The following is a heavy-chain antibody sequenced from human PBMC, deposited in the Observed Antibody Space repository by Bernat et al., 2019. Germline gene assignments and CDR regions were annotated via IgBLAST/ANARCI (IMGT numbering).Heavy chain of an antibody. V-gene: IGHV3-73*01. CDR2: IRSKANSYAT. CDR1: GFTFSGSA. J-gene: IGHJ5*02. Sequence: EVQLVESGGGLVQPGGSLKLSCAASGFTFSGSAMHWVRQASGKGLEWVGRIRSKANSYATAYAASVKGRFTISRDDSKNTAYLQMNSLKTEDTAVYYCTRAHLGSSSNWFDPWGQGTLVTVSS. D-gene: IGHD6-13*01. CDR3: TRAHLGSSSNWFDP.